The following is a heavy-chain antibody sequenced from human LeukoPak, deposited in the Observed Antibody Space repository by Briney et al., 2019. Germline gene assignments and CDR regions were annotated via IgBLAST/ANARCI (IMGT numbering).Heavy chain of an antibody. CDR2: IYYSGST. D-gene: IGHD3-16*01. J-gene: IGHJ5*02. Sequence: SETLSLACAVYGGSFSGYYWSWIRQPPGKGLEWIGYIYYSGSTNYNPSLKSRVTISVDTSKNQFSLKLSSVTAADTAVYYCARHGAHNWFDPWGQGTLVTVSS. V-gene: IGHV4-59*08. CDR3: ARHGAHNWFDP. CDR1: GGSFSGYY.